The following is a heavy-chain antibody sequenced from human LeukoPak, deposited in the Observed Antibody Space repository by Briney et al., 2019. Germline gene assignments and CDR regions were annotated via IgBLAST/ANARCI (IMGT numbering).Heavy chain of an antibody. Sequence: PGGSLRLSCAASGFTFSSYAMHWVRQAPGKGLEWVAVISYDGSNKYYADSVKGRLTISRVNSKNTLYLQMNSLRAEDTAVYYCARDPASAGWFDPWGQGTLVTVSS. CDR1: GFTFSSYA. CDR3: ARDPASAGWFDP. CDR2: ISYDGSNK. V-gene: IGHV3-30-3*01. J-gene: IGHJ5*02.